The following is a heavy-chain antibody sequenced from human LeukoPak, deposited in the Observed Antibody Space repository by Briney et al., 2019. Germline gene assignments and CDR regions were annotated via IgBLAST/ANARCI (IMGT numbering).Heavy chain of an antibody. D-gene: IGHD6-13*01. J-gene: IGHJ4*02. Sequence: QPGGSLRLSCAASGFTFSSYWMHWVRQAPAKGLVWVSRINSDGSSTSYADSVKGRFTISRDNAKNTLYLQMNSLRAEDTAVYYCARDRGQQLVLGLFDYWGQGTLVTVSS. CDR2: INSDGSST. CDR3: ARDRGQQLVLGLFDY. CDR1: GFTFSSYW. V-gene: IGHV3-74*01.